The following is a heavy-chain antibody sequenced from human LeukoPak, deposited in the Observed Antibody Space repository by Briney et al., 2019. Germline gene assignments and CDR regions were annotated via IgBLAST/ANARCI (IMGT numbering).Heavy chain of an antibody. D-gene: IGHD3-10*01. J-gene: IGHJ4*02. CDR1: GYTFTSYD. Sequence: ASVKVSCKASGYTFTSYDINWVRQAPGQGLEWMGWMNPNSGNTGYAQKFQGRVTMTRNTSISTAYMELSSLRSEDTAVYYCARQFYYGSGSYYIAYWGQGTLVTVSS. CDR3: ARQFYYGSGSYYIAY. CDR2: MNPNSGNT. V-gene: IGHV1-8*01.